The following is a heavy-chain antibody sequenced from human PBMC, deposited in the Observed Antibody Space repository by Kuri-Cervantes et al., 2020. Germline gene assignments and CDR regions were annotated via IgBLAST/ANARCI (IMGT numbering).Heavy chain of an antibody. CDR3: TTGRYYYEDGVYKRGDY. D-gene: IGHD3-22*01. J-gene: IGHJ4*02. CDR2: NSGNSGSI. Sequence: GGSLRPSCVVSAFSFDDYAMHWVRQAPGECLEWVSGNSGNSGSIDYADCVNGIFTISRDNAKNSLYLQMDSLKTEDTAVYYWTTGRYYYEDGVYKRGDYWGQGTLVTVSS. CDR1: AFSFDDYA. V-gene: IGHV3-9*01.